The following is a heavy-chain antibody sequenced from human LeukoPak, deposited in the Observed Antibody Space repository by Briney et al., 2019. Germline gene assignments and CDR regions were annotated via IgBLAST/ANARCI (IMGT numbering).Heavy chain of an antibody. J-gene: IGHJ4*02. Sequence: ASVKVSCKASGYTFTGYYMQWVRQAPGQGLEWMGRINPNSGGTNYAQKFQGRVTMTRDTSISTAYMELSRLRSDDTAVYYCARDLNYYDSSGYPYWGQGTLVTVSS. CDR1: GYTFTGYY. D-gene: IGHD3-22*01. CDR2: INPNSGGT. CDR3: ARDLNYYDSSGYPY. V-gene: IGHV1-2*06.